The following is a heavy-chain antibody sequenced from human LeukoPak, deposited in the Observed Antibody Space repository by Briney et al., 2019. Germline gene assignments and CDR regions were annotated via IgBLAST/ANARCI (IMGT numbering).Heavy chain of an antibody. V-gene: IGHV6-1*01. Sequence: SQTLSLTCAISGDSVSSNSAAWNWIRQSPSRGLEWLGRTYYRSKWYNDYAVSVKSRITINPDTSKSQFSLQLNSVTPEDTAVYYCARDTSPGYSSGWPGAFDIWGQGTMVTVSS. CDR3: ARDTSPGYSSGWPGAFDI. CDR2: TYYRSKWYN. J-gene: IGHJ3*02. CDR1: GDSVSSNSAA. D-gene: IGHD6-19*01.